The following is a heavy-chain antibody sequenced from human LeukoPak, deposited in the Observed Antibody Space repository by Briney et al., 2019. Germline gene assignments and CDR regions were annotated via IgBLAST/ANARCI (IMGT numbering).Heavy chain of an antibody. CDR3: AKDKWSYYDFWSGYYTYYYYYMDV. V-gene: IGHV3-9*01. D-gene: IGHD3-3*01. Sequence: GGSLRLSCAASGFTFDDYAMHWVRQAPGKGLEWVSGISWNSGSIGYADSVKGRFTISRDNAKNSLYLQMNSLRAEDTALCYCAKDKWSYYDFWSGYYTYYYYYMDVWGKGTTVTVSS. CDR1: GFTFDDYA. J-gene: IGHJ6*03. CDR2: ISWNSGSI.